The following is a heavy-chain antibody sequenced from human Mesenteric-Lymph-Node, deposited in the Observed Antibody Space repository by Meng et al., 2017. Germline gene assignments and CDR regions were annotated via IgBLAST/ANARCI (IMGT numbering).Heavy chain of an antibody. CDR3: ARDASVAGILLDY. J-gene: IGHJ4*02. CDR2: TYYRSKWYN. V-gene: IGHV6-1*01. D-gene: IGHD6-19*01. Sequence: SETLSLTCAISGDSVSSNSAAWNWIRQSPSRGLEWLGRTYYRSKWYNDCAVSVRSRITINPDTSKNQFSLQLNSVTPEDTAVYYCARDASVAGILLDYWGQGTPVTVSS. CDR1: GDSVSSNSAA.